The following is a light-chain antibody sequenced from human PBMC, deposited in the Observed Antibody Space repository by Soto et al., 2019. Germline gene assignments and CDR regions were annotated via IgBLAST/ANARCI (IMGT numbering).Light chain of an antibody. Sequence: DIQMTQSPSTLSASVGDRVTITCRASQSISSWLAWYQQKPGKAPKLLIYDASSLESGVPSTFSGSGSGTEFTLTISSLQPDDFATYYCQQYNSDPWTFGQGTKVEIK. CDR3: QQYNSDPWT. J-gene: IGKJ1*01. CDR2: DAS. V-gene: IGKV1-5*01. CDR1: QSISSW.